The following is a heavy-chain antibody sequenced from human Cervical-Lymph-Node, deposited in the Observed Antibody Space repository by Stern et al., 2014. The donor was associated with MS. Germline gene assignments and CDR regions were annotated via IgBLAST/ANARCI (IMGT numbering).Heavy chain of an antibody. J-gene: IGHJ4*02. V-gene: IGHV4-59*01. CDR3: ARGAADGPDY. D-gene: IGHD6-25*01. CDR2: IYYSGST. CDR1: GGSISSYY. Sequence: QVQLQESGPGLVKPSETLSLTCTVSGGSISSYYWSWIRQPPGKGLEWIGYIYYSGSTNYNPSLKCRVTISVDTSKNQFSLKLSSVTAADTAVYYCARGAADGPDYWGQGTLVTVSS.